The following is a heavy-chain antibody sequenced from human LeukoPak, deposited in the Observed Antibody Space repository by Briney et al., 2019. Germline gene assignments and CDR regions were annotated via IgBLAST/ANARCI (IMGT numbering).Heavy chain of an antibody. Sequence: GGSLRLSCAASGFTFSSYAMSWVRQAPGKGLEWVPAISGSGGSTYYADSVKGRFTISRDNSKNTLYLQMNSLRAEDTAVYYCAKAGSSGWYYYYMDVWGKGTTVTVSS. CDR3: AKAGSSGWYYYYMDV. V-gene: IGHV3-23*01. CDR2: ISGSGGST. J-gene: IGHJ6*03. D-gene: IGHD6-19*01. CDR1: GFTFSSYA.